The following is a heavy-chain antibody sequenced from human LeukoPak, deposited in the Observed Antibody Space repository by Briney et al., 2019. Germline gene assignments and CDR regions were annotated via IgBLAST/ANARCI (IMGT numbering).Heavy chain of an antibody. D-gene: IGHD3-10*01. CDR3: MKDHYGSGTYYTGMDV. CDR1: GFTFSSYA. V-gene: IGHV3-30*04. CDR2: ISYDGSNK. J-gene: IGHJ6*02. Sequence: GGSLRLSCAASGFTFSSYAMHWVRQAPGKGLEWVAVISYDGSNKYHADSVKGRFTISRDNSKNTLFLQMNSLRAEDTAVYYCMKDHYGSGTYYTGMDVWGQGTTVTVSS.